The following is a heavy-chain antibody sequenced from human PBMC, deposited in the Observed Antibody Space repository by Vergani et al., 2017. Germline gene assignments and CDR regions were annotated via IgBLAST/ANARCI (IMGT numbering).Heavy chain of an antibody. J-gene: IGHJ4*02. CDR1: GFTFSSYS. Sequence: EVQLVESGGGLVKPGGSLRLSCAASGFTFSSYSMNWVRQAPGKGLEWVSSISYSSSSRYYADSVKGRFTISRDNAKNSLYLQMNSLRAEDTAVYYCASSPGYSSSWYYFDYWGQGTLVTVSS. CDR3: ASSPGYSSSWYYFDY. CDR2: ISYSSSSR. V-gene: IGHV3-21*01. D-gene: IGHD6-13*01.